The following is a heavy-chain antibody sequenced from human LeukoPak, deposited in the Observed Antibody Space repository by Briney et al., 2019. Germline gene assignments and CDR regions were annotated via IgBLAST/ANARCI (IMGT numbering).Heavy chain of an antibody. Sequence: GGSLRLSCAASGFTFDDYGMSWVRQAPGKGLEWVSGINWNGGSTGYADSVKGRFTISRDNSKNTLYLQMNSLRAEDTAVYYCARGTYDSSGYSDYWGQGTLVTVSS. J-gene: IGHJ4*02. CDR1: GFTFDDYG. CDR3: ARGTYDSSGYSDY. D-gene: IGHD3-22*01. V-gene: IGHV3-20*04. CDR2: INWNGGST.